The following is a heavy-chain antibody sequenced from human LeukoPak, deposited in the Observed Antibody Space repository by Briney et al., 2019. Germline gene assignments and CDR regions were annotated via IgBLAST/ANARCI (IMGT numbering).Heavy chain of an antibody. CDR3: VKDRKTTDLDSLDI. D-gene: IGHD1-14*01. CDR1: GFTVSSNY. CDR2: IYTGGST. V-gene: IGHV3-53*01. J-gene: IGHJ3*02. Sequence: GGSLRLSCAASGFTVSSNYMSWVRQAPGKGLEWVSVIYTGGSTYYAGSVKGRFTISRDNSKNTLYLQMNSLRAEDTALYYCVKDRKTTDLDSLDIWGQGTMVTVSS.